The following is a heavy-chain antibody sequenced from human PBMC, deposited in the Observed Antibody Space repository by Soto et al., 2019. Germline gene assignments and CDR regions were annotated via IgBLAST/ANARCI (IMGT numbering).Heavy chain of an antibody. D-gene: IGHD4-17*01. CDR1: GFTFSSYA. Sequence: EVQLLESGGGLVQPGGSLRLSCAASGFTFSSYAMSWVRQAPGKGLEWVSAISGSGGSTYYADSVKGRFTISRDNSKNTLYLQRNSLRAEDTAVYYGAKKATVTTTAYDFDYWGQGTLVTVSS. V-gene: IGHV3-23*01. CDR2: ISGSGGST. J-gene: IGHJ4*02. CDR3: AKKATVTTTAYDFDY.